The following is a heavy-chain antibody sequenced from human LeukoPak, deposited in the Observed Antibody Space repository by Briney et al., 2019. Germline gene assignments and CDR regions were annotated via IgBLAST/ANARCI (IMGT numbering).Heavy chain of an antibody. V-gene: IGHV4-30-2*01. CDR3: ARSRQGSGLLNY. J-gene: IGHJ4*02. CDR2: IYDRGPT. CDR1: GGAITSGGYS. D-gene: IGHD3-10*01. Sequence: SETLSLTRTVSGGAITSGGYSWNWIRQPPGKGLEWIGCIYDRGPTYYNPSLKSRITISVDRPKNQFFLNVTSVTAADTAVYYCARSRQGSGLLNYWGQGNLVAVSS.